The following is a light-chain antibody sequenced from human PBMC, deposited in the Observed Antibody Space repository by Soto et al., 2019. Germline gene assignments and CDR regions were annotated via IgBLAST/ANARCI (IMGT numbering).Light chain of an antibody. CDR1: QGISSY. CDR2: AAS. J-gene: IGKJ4*01. CDR3: QQYYSYPRLT. V-gene: IGKV1-8*01. Sequence: AIRMTQSPSSFSASTGDRVTITRRASQGISSYLAWYQQKPGKAPKLLIYAASTLQSGVPSRFSGSGSGTDFTLTISCLQSEDFATYYCQQYYSYPRLTFGGGTKEEIK.